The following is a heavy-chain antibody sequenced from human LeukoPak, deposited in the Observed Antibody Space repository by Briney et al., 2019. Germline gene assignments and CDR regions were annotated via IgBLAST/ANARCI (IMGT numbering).Heavy chain of an antibody. J-gene: IGHJ4*02. Sequence: PSETLSLTCTVSGGSISSYYWSWIRQPPGKGLEWIGYIYYSGSTNYNPSLKSRVTISVDTSKNQFSLKLSSVTAADTAVYYCARDSPYGSGMFWSQGTLVTVSS. CDR3: ARDSPYGSGMF. V-gene: IGHV4-59*01. CDR1: GGSISSYY. D-gene: IGHD3-10*01. CDR2: IYYSGST.